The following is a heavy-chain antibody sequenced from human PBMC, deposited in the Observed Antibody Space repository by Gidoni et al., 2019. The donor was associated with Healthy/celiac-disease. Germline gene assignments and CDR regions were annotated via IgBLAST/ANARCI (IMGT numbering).Heavy chain of an antibody. Sequence: QLQLQESGPGPVKPSETLSLTCTSSGGSVSSSSYYWGWIRHPPGKGLEWIGSIYYSGSTYYNPSLKSRVTISVDTSKNQFSLKLSSVTAADTAVYYCARQYSYGPNWFDPWGQGTLVTVSS. CDR2: IYYSGST. CDR3: ARQYSYGPNWFDP. V-gene: IGHV4-39*01. D-gene: IGHD5-18*01. CDR1: GGSVSSSSYY. J-gene: IGHJ5*02.